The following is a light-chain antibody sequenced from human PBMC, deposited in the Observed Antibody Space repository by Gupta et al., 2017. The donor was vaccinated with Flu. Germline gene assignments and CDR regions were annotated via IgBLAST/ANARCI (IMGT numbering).Light chain of an antibody. J-gene: IGLJ3*02. V-gene: IGLV1-40*01. Sequence: SVLPQPPSVSGAPGQRVTISCTGSSSNIGSGHDVHWYHQVPGKAPKLLIYGNNNRPSGVPDRFSGSKSGTSASLAITGLLAEDEADYYCQSYDSSLNVLFGVGTKVTVL. CDR1: SSNIGSGHD. CDR3: QSYDSSLNVL. CDR2: GNN.